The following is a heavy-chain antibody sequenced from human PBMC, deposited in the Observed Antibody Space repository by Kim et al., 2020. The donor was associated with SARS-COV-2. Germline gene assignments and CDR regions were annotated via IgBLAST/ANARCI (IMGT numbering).Heavy chain of an antibody. J-gene: IGHJ2*01. Sequence: SDTLSLTCSVSGGSISSSDYYWGWIRQPPGKGLEWIATIYYSGSTYYNPSLKGRVTISVDTSKKQFSLRLSSVTAADAAVYYCARHLRNWYFDLWGRGT. CDR2: IYYSGST. CDR1: GGSISSSDYY. CDR3: ARHLRNWYFDL. V-gene: IGHV4-39*01.